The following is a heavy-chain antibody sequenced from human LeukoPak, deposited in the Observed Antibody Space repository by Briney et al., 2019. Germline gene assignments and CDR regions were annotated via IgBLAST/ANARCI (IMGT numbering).Heavy chain of an antibody. D-gene: IGHD2-8*01. Sequence: GASVKVSCKASGYTFTSYYMHWFRQAPGQGLEWMGGIIPIFGSANYAQKFLDRVKITADRSTNTGYMELRSLRSEDTAVYFCVCQDKMVGRTWRPRSFNYWGQGTQVTVSS. CDR2: IIPIFGSA. J-gene: IGHJ4*02. CDR1: GYTFTSYY. V-gene: IGHV1-69*06. CDR3: VCQDKMVGRTWRPRSFNY.